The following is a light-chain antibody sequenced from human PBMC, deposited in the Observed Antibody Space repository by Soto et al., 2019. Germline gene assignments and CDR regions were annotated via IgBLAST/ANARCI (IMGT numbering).Light chain of an antibody. CDR1: QSVSDN. J-gene: IGKJ5*01. V-gene: IGKV3-15*01. Sequence: EIVMTQSPATLSVSPGERATLSCRASQSVSDNLAWYQQKPGQAPRLLISGASTRATGIPVRFSGSGSGTEFTLTISSLQSEDFAVYYCQQYNYWPPITFGQGTRLEIK. CDR3: QQYNYWPPIT. CDR2: GAS.